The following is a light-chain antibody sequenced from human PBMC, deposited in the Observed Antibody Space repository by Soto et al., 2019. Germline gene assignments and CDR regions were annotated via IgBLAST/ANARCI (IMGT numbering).Light chain of an antibody. Sequence: ERLLTQSPGTLSLSPGETATLSCRASQSMSSDYVAWYQQKPGQAPRLLIFGASSRATGIPDRFSGSGSGTDFSLTINRLEPEDFAVYFCQQYGSSPRTFGQGTKLEIK. CDR1: QSMSSDY. J-gene: IGKJ2*01. V-gene: IGKV3-20*01. CDR3: QQYGSSPRT. CDR2: GAS.